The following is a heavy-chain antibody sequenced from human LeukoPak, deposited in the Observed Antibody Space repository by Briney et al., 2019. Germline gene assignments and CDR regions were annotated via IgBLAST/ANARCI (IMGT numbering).Heavy chain of an antibody. Sequence: GGSLRLSCAASGFTFSNAWISWVRQAPGKGLEWVGRIKSKTDGGTTDYAAPVKGRFTISRDDSKNTLYLQMNSLKTEDTAVYYCTTDIALDTAMEWGQGTLVTVSS. J-gene: IGHJ1*01. D-gene: IGHD5-18*01. CDR1: GFTFSNAW. CDR3: TTDIALDTAME. V-gene: IGHV3-15*01. CDR2: IKSKTDGGTT.